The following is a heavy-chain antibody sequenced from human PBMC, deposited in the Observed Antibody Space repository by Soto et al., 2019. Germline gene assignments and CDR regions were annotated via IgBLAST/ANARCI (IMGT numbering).Heavy chain of an antibody. V-gene: IGHV3-11*01. CDR2: ISSSGSTI. D-gene: IGHD4-17*01. CDR3: ARVFYGDYYYYYMDV. CDR1: GFTFSDYY. Sequence: GGSLRLSCAASGFTFSDYYMSWIRQAPGKGLEWVSYISSSGSTIYYADSVKGRFTISRDNAKNSLYLQMNSLRAEDTAVYYCARVFYGDYYYYYMDVGGKGTTVTVSS. J-gene: IGHJ6*03.